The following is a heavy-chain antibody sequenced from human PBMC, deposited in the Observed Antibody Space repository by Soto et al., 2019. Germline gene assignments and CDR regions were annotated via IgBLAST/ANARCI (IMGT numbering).Heavy chain of an antibody. J-gene: IGHJ5*02. CDR2: ISSSGSTI. D-gene: IGHD2-2*01. Sequence: EVQLVESGGALLQPGGSLRLSCAASGFTFSSYSMNWVRQAPGKGLEWVSYISSSGSTIYYADSVKGRFTISRDNAKNSLYLQMNSLRAEDTAVYYCARDYQGIDPWGQGTLVTVSS. V-gene: IGHV3-48*04. CDR1: GFTFSSYS. CDR3: ARDYQGIDP.